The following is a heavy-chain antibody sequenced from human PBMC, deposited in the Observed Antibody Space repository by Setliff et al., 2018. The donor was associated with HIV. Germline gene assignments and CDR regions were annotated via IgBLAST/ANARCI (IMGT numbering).Heavy chain of an antibody. J-gene: IGHJ5*02. V-gene: IGHV1-2*02. Sequence: ASVKVSCKASGYTFTGYYMHWVRQAPGQGLEWMGWINPNSGGTTYAQKFQGRVTITADASTSTAYMELSSLRSEDTAVYYCAADRSWEEGCIGDNCYRGYTWFDPWGQGTMVTVSS. CDR3: AADRSWEEGCIGDNCYRGYTWFDP. CDR2: INPNSGGT. CDR1: GYTFTGYY. D-gene: IGHD2-15*01.